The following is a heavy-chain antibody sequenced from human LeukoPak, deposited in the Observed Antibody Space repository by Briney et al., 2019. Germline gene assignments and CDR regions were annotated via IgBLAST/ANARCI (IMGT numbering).Heavy chain of an antibody. D-gene: IGHD4-17*01. J-gene: IGHJ4*02. Sequence: SQTLSLTCAVSGGSISSGGYSWSWIRQPPGKGLEWIGYIYHSGSTYYNPCLKSRVTISVDASKNQFSLNLTSVTAADTAVYYCARHYYGDYPNLYYFDYWGQGILVTVSS. CDR2: IYHSGST. CDR3: ARHYYGDYPNLYYFDY. V-gene: IGHV4-30-2*01. CDR1: GGSISSGGYS.